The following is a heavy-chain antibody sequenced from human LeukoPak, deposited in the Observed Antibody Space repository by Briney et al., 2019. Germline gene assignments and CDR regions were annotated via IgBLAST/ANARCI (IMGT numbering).Heavy chain of an antibody. CDR3: ANSMVQGAPVDY. D-gene: IGHD3-10*01. V-gene: IGHV3-23*01. CDR2: ISGSGGSA. J-gene: IGHJ4*02. Sequence: PGGSLRLSCAASGFTFSGYAMSWVRQAPGKGLEWVSAISGSGGSAYYADSVKGRFTISRDNSKNTLYLQMNSLRAEDTAVYYCANSMVQGAPVDYWGQGTLVTVSS. CDR1: GFTFSGYA.